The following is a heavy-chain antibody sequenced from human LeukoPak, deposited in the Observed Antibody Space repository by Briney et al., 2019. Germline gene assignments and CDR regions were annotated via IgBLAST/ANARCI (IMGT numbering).Heavy chain of an antibody. CDR1: GFTFSRYW. Sequence: GSLRLSCAASGFTFSRYWMHWVRQVPGKRLVWVSRINGDGSSTHYADSVRGRFTISRDNAKNTLYLQMNSLRGEDTAVYYCARGTTAGGAGVVAAIDCWGRGTLVTVSS. D-gene: IGHD2-15*01. CDR2: INGDGSST. J-gene: IGHJ4*02. CDR3: ARGTTAGGAGVVAAIDC. V-gene: IGHV3-74*01.